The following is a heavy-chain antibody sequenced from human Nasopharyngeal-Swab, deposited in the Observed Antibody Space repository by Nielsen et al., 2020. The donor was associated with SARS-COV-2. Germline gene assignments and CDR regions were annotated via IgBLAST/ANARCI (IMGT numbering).Heavy chain of an antibody. Sequence: GGSLRLSCAASGFTFSTYWMHWVRQPPGKGLLWVSRIDTDGTITDYADSVKGRFTISRDNAKNTLYLQMNSLRAEDMAVYYCARDVGGRDNYWGQGALVTVSS. CDR2: IDTDGTIT. V-gene: IGHV3-74*01. D-gene: IGHD2-15*01. CDR3: ARDVGGRDNY. CDR1: GFTFSTYW. J-gene: IGHJ4*02.